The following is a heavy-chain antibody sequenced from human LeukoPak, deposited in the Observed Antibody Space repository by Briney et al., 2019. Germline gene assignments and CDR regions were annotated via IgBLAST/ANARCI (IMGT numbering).Heavy chain of an antibody. CDR2: INHSGST. CDR3: ARGNYYDSSGYYRFDP. D-gene: IGHD3-22*01. Sequence: SETLSLTCAVYGGSFSGYYWSWIRQPPGKGLEWIGEINHSGSTNYNPSLKSRVTISVDTSKNQFSLKLSSVTAADTAVYYCARGNYYDSSGYYRFDPWGQGTLVTVSS. CDR1: GGSFSGYY. J-gene: IGHJ5*02. V-gene: IGHV4-34*01.